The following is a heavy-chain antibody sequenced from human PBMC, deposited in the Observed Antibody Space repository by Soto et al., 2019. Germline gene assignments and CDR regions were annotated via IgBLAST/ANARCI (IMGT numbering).Heavy chain of an antibody. J-gene: IGHJ3*02. CDR3: ARGGGYYDSSGYYSQDAFES. Sequence: GESLKISCKGSGYSFTSYWIGWVRQMPGKGLEWMGIIYPGDSDTRYSRSFQGQVTISADKSISTAYLQWRSLKDSDTDMYYCARGGGYYDSSGYYSQDAFESWGQGTMVTVSS. D-gene: IGHD3-22*01. CDR2: IYPGDSDT. V-gene: IGHV5-51*01. CDR1: GYSFTSYW.